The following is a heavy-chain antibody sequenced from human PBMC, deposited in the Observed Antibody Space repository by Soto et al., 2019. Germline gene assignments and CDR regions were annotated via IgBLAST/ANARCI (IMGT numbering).Heavy chain of an antibody. D-gene: IGHD3-3*01. Sequence: GSLRLSCAASGFTFSSYSMNWVRQAPGKGLEWVSSISSSSSYIYYADSVKGRFTISRDNAKNSLYLQMNSLRAEDTAVYYCARDPYYDFWSVQGPPTSRYGMDVWGQGSTVTVSS. CDR2: ISSSSSYI. CDR3: ARDPYYDFWSVQGPPTSRYGMDV. V-gene: IGHV3-21*01. CDR1: GFTFSSYS. J-gene: IGHJ6*02.